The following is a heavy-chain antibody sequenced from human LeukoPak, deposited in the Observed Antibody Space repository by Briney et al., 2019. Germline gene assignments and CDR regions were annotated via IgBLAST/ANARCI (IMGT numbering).Heavy chain of an antibody. J-gene: IGHJ4*02. CDR2: ISGSGGNT. CDR3: AKDRPLSGELLKGVFDY. V-gene: IGHV3-23*01. CDR1: GFTFSSYA. D-gene: IGHD1-26*01. Sequence: GGSLRLSCAASGFTFSSYAMSWVRQDPGKGLEWVSAISGSGGNTYYADSVKDRFTISRDNSKNTLYLQMNSLRAEDTAVYYCAKDRPLSGELLKGVFDYWGQGTLVTVSS.